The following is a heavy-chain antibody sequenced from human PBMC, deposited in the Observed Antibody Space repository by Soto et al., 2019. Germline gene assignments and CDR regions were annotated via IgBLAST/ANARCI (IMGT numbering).Heavy chain of an antibody. V-gene: IGHV4-59*08. J-gene: IGHJ4*02. Sequence: SETLSLTCIVSGGSMGISYWGWFRQPPGKGLEWIGYIYYTGTTTYPPSLKRRVTISIDTSRNQFSLKLNSVTAADTAVYYCARLGGYYQAFDQWGQGSLVTVSS. CDR3: ARLGGYYQAFDQ. CDR1: GGSMGISY. D-gene: IGHD2-21*02. CDR2: IYYTGTT.